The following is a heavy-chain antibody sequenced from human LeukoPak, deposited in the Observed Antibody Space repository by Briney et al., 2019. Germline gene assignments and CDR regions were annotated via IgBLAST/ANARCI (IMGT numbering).Heavy chain of an antibody. D-gene: IGHD3-22*01. Sequence: SETLSLTCTVSGASISSSSYYWGWIRQPPGKGLEWIATIHHSGVTYYNPSLKSRVTMSVDTSKNQFSLKLGSVTAAGTAVYYCARYTANTAGYSFDFWGQGALVTVSS. CDR2: IHHSGVT. V-gene: IGHV4-39*07. CDR3: ARYTANTAGYSFDF. J-gene: IGHJ4*02. CDR1: GASISSSSYY.